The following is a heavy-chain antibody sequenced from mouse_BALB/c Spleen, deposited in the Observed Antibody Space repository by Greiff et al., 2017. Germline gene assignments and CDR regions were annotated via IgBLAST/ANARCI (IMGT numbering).Heavy chain of an antibody. Sequence: VQLQQSGAELVKPGASVKLSCTASGFNIKDYYMHWVKQRPEQGLEWIGWIDPENGNTIYDPKFQGKASITADTSSNTAYLQLSSLTSEDTAVYYCARGTHGNPFAYWGQGTLVTVSA. V-gene: IGHV14-1*02. CDR1: GFNIKDYY. J-gene: IGHJ3*01. CDR3: ARGTHGNPFAY. D-gene: IGHD2-1*01. CDR2: IDPENGNT.